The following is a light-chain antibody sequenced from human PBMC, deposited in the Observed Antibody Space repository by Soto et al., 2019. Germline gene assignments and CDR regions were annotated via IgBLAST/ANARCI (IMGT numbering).Light chain of an antibody. J-gene: IGKJ2*01. CDR3: MQALQTPYS. V-gene: IGKV2-28*01. Sequence: DIVMTQSPLSLPVSPGEPASISCRSSQSLLHRNGYSSLDWYLQKPGQSPRLLIYLASTRASGVPDKFSASGSGTVFTLKISGVEAEDVGIYYCMQALQTPYSFGQGTKLEI. CDR1: QSLLHRNGYSS. CDR2: LAS.